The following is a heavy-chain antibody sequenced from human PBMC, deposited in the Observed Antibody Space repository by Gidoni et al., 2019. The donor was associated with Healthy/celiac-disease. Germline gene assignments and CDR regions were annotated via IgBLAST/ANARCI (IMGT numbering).Heavy chain of an antibody. D-gene: IGHD2-21*02. CDR1: GFTFSSYE. V-gene: IGHV3-48*03. CDR3: ARDPTAYCGGDCYSDY. Sequence: EVQLVESGGGLVQPGGSLRLSCAASGFTFSSYEMNWVRQAPGKGLEWVSYISSRGSTIYYADSVKGRFTISRDNAKNSLYLQMNSLRAEDTAVYYCARDPTAYCGGDCYSDYWGQGTLVTVSS. CDR2: ISSRGSTI. J-gene: IGHJ4*02.